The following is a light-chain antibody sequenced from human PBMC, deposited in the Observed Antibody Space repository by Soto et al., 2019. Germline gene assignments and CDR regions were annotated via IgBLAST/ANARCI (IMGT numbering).Light chain of an antibody. J-gene: IGKJ1*01. CDR1: QSFRSSY. CDR3: QQYGSSGT. V-gene: IGKV3-20*01. Sequence: EIVLTQSPGTLSLSPGERATLSCRASQSFRSSYLAWYQQKPGLAPRLLIYGASSRATGIPDRFSGSGSGTDFTLTISRLEPEDFAVYYCQQYGSSGTFGQGTKVDIK. CDR2: GAS.